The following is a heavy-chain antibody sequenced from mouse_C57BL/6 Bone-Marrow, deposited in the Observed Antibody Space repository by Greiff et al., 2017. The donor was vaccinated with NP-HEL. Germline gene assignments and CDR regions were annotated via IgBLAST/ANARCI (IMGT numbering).Heavy chain of an antibody. CDR3: TRVYGSYYYAMDY. J-gene: IGHJ4*01. Sequence: VQLQQSGAELVRPGASVTLSCKASGYTFTDYEMHWVKQTPVHGLEWIGAIDPETGGTASNQKFKGKAILTADKYSSTAYMELRSLTSEDSAVYYCTRVYGSYYYAMDYWGQGTSVTVSS. D-gene: IGHD1-1*02. CDR2: IDPETGGT. V-gene: IGHV1-15*01. CDR1: GYTFTDYE.